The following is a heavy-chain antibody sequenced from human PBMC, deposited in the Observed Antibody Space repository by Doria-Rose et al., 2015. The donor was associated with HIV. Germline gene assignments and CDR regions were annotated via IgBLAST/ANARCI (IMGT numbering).Heavy chain of an antibody. CDR3: ARIKSSRWYHKYYFDF. D-gene: IGHD6-13*01. V-gene: IGHV2-26*01. CDR1: GVSLSSPGMG. J-gene: IGHJ4*02. CDR2: ISSDDER. Sequence: SGPVLVKPTETLTLTCTVSGVSLSSPGMGVSWIRQPPGKALEWLANISSDDERSYKTSLKSRLTISRCSSNSQMVLTMTDTDPVDTATYYCARIKSSRWYHKYYFDFWGQGTLVIVSA.